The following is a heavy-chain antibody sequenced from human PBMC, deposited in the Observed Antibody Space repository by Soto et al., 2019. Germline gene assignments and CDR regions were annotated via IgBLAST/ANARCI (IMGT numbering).Heavy chain of an antibody. CDR1: GGSFSDYY. V-gene: IGHV4-34*01. CDR3: ARAASFYYMDV. J-gene: IGHJ6*03. Sequence: PSETLSLTCAVYGGSFSDYYWSWVRQPPGKGLEWIGEINHSGSTNYNPSLKSRVTISVDTSKNQFSLKLSSVTAADTAVYYCARAASFYYMDVWGKGTTVTVSS. CDR2: INHSGST.